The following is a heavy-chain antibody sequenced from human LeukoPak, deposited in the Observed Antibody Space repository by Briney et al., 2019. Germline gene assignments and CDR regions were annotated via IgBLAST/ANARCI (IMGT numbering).Heavy chain of an antibody. Sequence: GGSLRLSCAASGFIFINNIMNSVRQAPGKGVGWVLVISVDGGDIYYADSVDGRFTISRENSKNTLHLQMDSLRAEDTAVYYCAKDPPHSDRSIYSDNSWGQGTLVTVSS. CDR2: ISVDGGDI. CDR1: GFIFINNI. V-gene: IGHV3-23*01. CDR3: AKDPPHSDRSIYSDNS. J-gene: IGHJ4*02. D-gene: IGHD3-22*01.